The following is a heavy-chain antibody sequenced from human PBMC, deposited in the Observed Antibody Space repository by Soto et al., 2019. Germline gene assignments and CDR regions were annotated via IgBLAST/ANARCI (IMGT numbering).Heavy chain of an antibody. CDR2: ISLYSDGT. J-gene: IGHJ5*02. CDR3: ARVVPGAEAWFGP. CDR1: GYTFSNYG. V-gene: IGHV1-18*01. D-gene: IGHD2-2*01. Sequence: QVQLVQSGGEVKRPGAAVKVSCKTSGYTFSNYGITWVRQAPGQPLEWLGWISLYSDGTNYAQKVQGRVSMTTDTSTPPAYMEMRSLRSDDTAVYYCARVVPGAEAWFGPWGQGTLVTVSS.